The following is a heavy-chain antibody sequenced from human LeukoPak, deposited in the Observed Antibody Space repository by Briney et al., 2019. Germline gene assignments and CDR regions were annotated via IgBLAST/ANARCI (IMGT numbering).Heavy chain of an antibody. V-gene: IGHV4-38-2*02. CDR1: GYSISSGYY. CDR3: ARGYDGSGYYYRNWYFDL. Sequence: SETLSLTCTVSGYSISSGYYWSWIRQPPGKGLELIGEINHSGSTNYNPSLKSRVTISVDTYKNQFSLKLRSVTAADTAVYYCARGYDGSGYYYRNWYFDLWGRGTLVTVSS. CDR2: INHSGST. J-gene: IGHJ2*01. D-gene: IGHD3-22*01.